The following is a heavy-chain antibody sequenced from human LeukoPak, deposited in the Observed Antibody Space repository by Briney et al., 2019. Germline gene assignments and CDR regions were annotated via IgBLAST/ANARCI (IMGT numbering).Heavy chain of an antibody. CDR3: AKDRGSSVYVEHLDY. Sequence: GGSLRLSRAASGFTFSTYGMHWVRQAPGKGLEWVSFLQFDGNNKNYADSVKGRFTISRDNSKSMLYLQMNDLRPEDTALYYCAKDRGSSVYVEHLDYWGQGTLVTVSS. V-gene: IGHV3-30*02. D-gene: IGHD6-13*01. J-gene: IGHJ4*02. CDR2: LQFDGNNK. CDR1: GFTFSTYG.